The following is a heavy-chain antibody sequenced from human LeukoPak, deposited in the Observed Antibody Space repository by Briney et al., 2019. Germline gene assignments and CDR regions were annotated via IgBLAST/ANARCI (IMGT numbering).Heavy chain of an antibody. V-gene: IGHV4-4*02. CDR1: GGSISSSNW. Sequence: KSSETLSLTCAVSGGSISSSNWWSWVRQPPGKGLEWIGEIYHSGSTNYNPSLKSRVTISVDKSKNQFSLKLSSVTAADTAVYYCARVVVVPAANFDYWGQGTLVTVSS. D-gene: IGHD2-2*01. CDR2: IYHSGST. CDR3: ARVVVVPAANFDY. J-gene: IGHJ4*02.